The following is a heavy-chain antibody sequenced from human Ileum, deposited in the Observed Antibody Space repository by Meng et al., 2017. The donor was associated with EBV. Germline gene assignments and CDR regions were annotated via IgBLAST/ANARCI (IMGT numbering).Heavy chain of an antibody. D-gene: IGHD1-26*01. V-gene: IGHV4-28*01. CDR3: ARNSESGSYIDY. J-gene: IGHJ4*02. Sequence: VQLQVSGPGLVKPSDTLSLTCAVSGYSISTTNWWGWIRQPPGKGLEWIGHIYYSGTTYNNPSLKSRVTMSIDPSKNQFSLKLSSVTAVDTAVHYCARNSESGSYIDYWGLGTLVTVSS. CDR2: IYYSGTT. CDR1: GYSISTTNW.